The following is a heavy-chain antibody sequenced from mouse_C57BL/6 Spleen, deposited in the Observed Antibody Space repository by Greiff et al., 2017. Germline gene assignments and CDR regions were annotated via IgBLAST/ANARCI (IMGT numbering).Heavy chain of an antibody. Sequence: QVQLQQSGAELVKPGASVKMSCKASGYTFTSYWITWVKQRPGQGLEWIGDIYPGSGSTNYNEKFKSKATLTVDTSSSTAYMQLSSLTSEDSAVYYCARGGVYYDYENYAMDYWGQGTSVTVSS. J-gene: IGHJ4*01. CDR1: GYTFTSYW. CDR2: IYPGSGST. V-gene: IGHV1-55*01. CDR3: ARGGVYYDYENYAMDY. D-gene: IGHD2-4*01.